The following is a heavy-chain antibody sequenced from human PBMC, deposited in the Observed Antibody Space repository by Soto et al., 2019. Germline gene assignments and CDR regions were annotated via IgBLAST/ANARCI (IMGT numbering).Heavy chain of an antibody. CDR3: ARSYYYDSSGYYSPLFY. J-gene: IGHJ4*02. D-gene: IGHD3-22*01. CDR2: IYYSGST. V-gene: IGHV4-31*03. CDR1: GGSISSGGYY. Sequence: PSETLSLTCTVSGGSISSGGYYWSWIRQHPGKGLEWIGYIYYSGSTYYNPSLKSRVTISVDTSKNQFSLKLGSVTAADTAVYYCARSYYYDSSGYYSPLFYWGQGTLVTVSS.